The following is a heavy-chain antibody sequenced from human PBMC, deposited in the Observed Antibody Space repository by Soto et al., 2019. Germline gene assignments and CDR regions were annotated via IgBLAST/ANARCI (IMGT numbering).Heavy chain of an antibody. V-gene: IGHV1-8*01. CDR2: MNPDSGNT. Sequence: QVQLVQSGAEVKKPGASVKVSCKASGYTFTNYDIHWVRQATGQGLEWMGWMNPDSGNTGQSKQFQGRVTMTRDTSISTAYMEMSSLRSEDTAVYYCARGRFRRTWFDPWGQRTLVTVSS. CDR1: GYTFTNYD. J-gene: IGHJ5*02. CDR3: ARGRFRRTWFDP. D-gene: IGHD3-16*01.